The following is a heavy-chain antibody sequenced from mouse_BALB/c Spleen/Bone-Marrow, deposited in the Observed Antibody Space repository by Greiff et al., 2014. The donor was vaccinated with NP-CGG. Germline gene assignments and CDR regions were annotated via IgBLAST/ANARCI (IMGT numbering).Heavy chain of an antibody. CDR1: GFTFSSST. CDR3: ARGEGYLDY. V-gene: IGHV5-6-4*01. CDR2: ISSGGRYT. Sequence: EVQLVESGGGLVKPGGSLKLSCTASGFTFSSSTMSWVRQTPEKRLEWVASISSGGRYTFYPDSVKGRFTISRDNAKNTLYLQMSSLKSEDTATYYCARGEGYLDYWGQGTTLTVSS. J-gene: IGHJ2*01.